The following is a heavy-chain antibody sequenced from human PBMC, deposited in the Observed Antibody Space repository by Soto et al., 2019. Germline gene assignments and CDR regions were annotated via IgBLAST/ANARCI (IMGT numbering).Heavy chain of an antibody. Sequence: QVQLQESGPGLVKPSETLSLTCTVSGGSISPYYWSWIRQPPGKGLDWIGYIYYSGSSNYNSSLKSRVIISVYTSTNQFSLNLRSGTAAGTAVYYCARRSISGRRPYCYDYIDVWGKGTTVTVSS. V-gene: IGHV4-59*08. CDR3: ARRSISGRRPYCYDYIDV. D-gene: IGHD2-15*01. CDR2: IYYSGSS. J-gene: IGHJ6*03. CDR1: GGSISPYY.